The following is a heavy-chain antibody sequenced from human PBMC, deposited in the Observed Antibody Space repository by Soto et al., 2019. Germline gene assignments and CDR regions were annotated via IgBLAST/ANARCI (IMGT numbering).Heavy chain of an antibody. J-gene: IGHJ6*02. Sequence: SVKVSCKASGGTFSSYAISWVRQAPGQGLEWMGGIIPIFGTANYAQKFQGRVTITADKSTSTAYMELSSLRSEDTAVYYCARTKLELGERTYYYYGMDVWGQGTTVTVS. CDR1: GGTFSSYA. CDR3: ARTKLELGERTYYYYGMDV. CDR2: IIPIFGTA. V-gene: IGHV1-69*06. D-gene: IGHD1-7*01.